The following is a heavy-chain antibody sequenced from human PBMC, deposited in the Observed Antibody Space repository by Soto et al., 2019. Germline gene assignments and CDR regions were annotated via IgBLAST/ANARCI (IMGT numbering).Heavy chain of an antibody. CDR2: INPSGGST. CDR3: ARVGCTNGVCSPPYYYYGMDV. J-gene: IGHJ6*02. V-gene: IGHV1-46*01. Sequence: APVKVSCKASGYTFTSYYMHWVRQAPGQGLEWMGIINPSGGSTSYAQKFQGRVTMTRDTSTSTVYMELSSLRSEDTAVYYCARVGCTNGVCSPPYYYYGMDVWGQGTTVTVSS. CDR1: GYTFTSYY. D-gene: IGHD2-8*01.